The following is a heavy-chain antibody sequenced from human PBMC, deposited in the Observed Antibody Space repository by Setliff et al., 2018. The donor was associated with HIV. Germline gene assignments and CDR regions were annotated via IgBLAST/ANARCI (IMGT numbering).Heavy chain of an antibody. J-gene: IGHJ4*02. Sequence: GESLKISCTASGFTFRNYGMNWVRQAPGKGLKWVAITSYDGTYRHYADSVRGRFTISRDNSRNTVYLDMNSLTAEDTAVYYCVRGGYYYDNTVFYGHWGQGTLVTVS. CDR3: VRGGYYYDNTVFYGH. CDR1: GFTFRNYG. V-gene: IGHV3-30*03. CDR2: TSYDGTYR. D-gene: IGHD3-22*01.